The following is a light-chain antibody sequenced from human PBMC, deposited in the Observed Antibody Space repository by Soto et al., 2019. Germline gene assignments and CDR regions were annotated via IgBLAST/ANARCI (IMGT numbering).Light chain of an antibody. CDR1: SSNIGAGSD. Sequence: QFVLTQPPSISGAPGQRVTISCTGSSSNIGAGSDVHWYHQPPGTAPKLLIYGNTNRPSGVPDRFSGSKSGTSASLAIAGLQTEDEGDYYCQTYDRSLSGLYVFGTGTKVTVL. CDR3: QTYDRSLSGLYV. V-gene: IGLV1-40*01. J-gene: IGLJ1*01. CDR2: GNT.